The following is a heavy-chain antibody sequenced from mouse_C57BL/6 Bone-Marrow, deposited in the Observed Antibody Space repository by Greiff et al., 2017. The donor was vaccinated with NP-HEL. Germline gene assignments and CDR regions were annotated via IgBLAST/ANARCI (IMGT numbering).Heavy chain of an antibody. Sequence: EVKLMESGAELVRPGASVKLSCTASGFNIKDDYMHWVKQRPEQGLEWIGWIDPENGDTEYASKFQGKATITADTSSNTAYLQLSSLTSEDTAVYYCTTIYYGSSYDYYAMDYWGQGTSVTVSS. J-gene: IGHJ4*01. CDR2: IDPENGDT. D-gene: IGHD1-1*01. CDR1: GFNIKDDY. CDR3: TTIYYGSSYDYYAMDY. V-gene: IGHV14-4*01.